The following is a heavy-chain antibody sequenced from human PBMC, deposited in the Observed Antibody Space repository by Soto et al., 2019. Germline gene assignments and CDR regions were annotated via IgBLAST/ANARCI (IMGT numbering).Heavy chain of an antibody. CDR3: AREGRFLEWFTPLDYSYYMDV. Sequence: GGSLRLSCAASGFTFSSYWMSWVRQAPGKGLEWGPNIKQDGSEKYNVDSVKGRFTISRVNAKNSLYLQMNSLRAEDTAVYYCAREGRFLEWFTPLDYSYYMDVWGKGTTVTVSS. J-gene: IGHJ6*03. CDR1: GFTFSSYW. CDR2: IKQDGSEK. D-gene: IGHD3-3*01. V-gene: IGHV3-7*01.